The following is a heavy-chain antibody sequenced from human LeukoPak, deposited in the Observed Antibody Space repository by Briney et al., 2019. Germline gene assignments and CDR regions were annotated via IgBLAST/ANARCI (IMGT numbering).Heavy chain of an antibody. CDR3: AKFLPTHIVVANYYFGY. J-gene: IGHJ4*02. CDR1: GFTVSSNY. CDR2: MSGSGGST. D-gene: IGHD2-21*01. V-gene: IGHV3-23*01. Sequence: GGSLRLSCAASGFTVSSNYMSWVRQAPGKGLEGVSAMSGSGGSTYYADSVKGRFTISRDNSKNTLYLQMNSLRAEDTAVYYCAKFLPTHIVVANYYFGYWGQGTLVTVSS.